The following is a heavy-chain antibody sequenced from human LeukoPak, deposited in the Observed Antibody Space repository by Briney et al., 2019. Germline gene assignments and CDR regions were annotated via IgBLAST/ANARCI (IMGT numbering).Heavy chain of an antibody. J-gene: IGHJ5*02. CDR2: ISYDGSNK. CDR3: AKAGPGGVVTPNWFDP. D-gene: IGHD2-21*02. CDR1: GFTLSSYG. Sequence: PGGSLRISSAASGFTLSSYGLHRGRPGPGKGLGWGAVISYDGSNKYYADSVKGRFTISRDNSKNTLYLQMNSLRAEDTAVYYCAKAGPGGVVTPNWFDPWGQGTLVTVSS. V-gene: IGHV3-30*18.